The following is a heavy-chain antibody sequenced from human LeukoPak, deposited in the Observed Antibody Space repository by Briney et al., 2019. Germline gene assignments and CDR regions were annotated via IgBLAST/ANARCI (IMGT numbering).Heavy chain of an antibody. CDR2: INHSGST. Sequence: SETLSLTCAVYGGSFSGYYWSWIRQPPGKGLEWIGEINHSGSTNYNPSLKSRATISVDTSKNQFSLKLSSVTAADTAVYYCARVPRFLEWPKTFDPWGQGTLVTVSS. V-gene: IGHV4-34*01. D-gene: IGHD3-3*01. CDR3: ARVPRFLEWPKTFDP. CDR1: GGSFSGYY. J-gene: IGHJ5*02.